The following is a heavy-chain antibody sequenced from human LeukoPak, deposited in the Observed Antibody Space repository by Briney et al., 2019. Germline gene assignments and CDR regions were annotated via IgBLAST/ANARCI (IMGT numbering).Heavy chain of an antibody. CDR1: GYIFISYA. V-gene: IGHV1-69*13. CDR2: IIPIFGTA. Sequence: SVKVSCKASGYIFISYAISWVRQAPGQGLEWMGGIIPIFGTANYAQKFQGRVTITADESTSTAYMELSSLRSEDTAVYYCAARRGKYSGGWYNVDYWGQGTLVSVPS. CDR3: AARRGKYSGGWYNVDY. D-gene: IGHD6-19*01. J-gene: IGHJ4*02.